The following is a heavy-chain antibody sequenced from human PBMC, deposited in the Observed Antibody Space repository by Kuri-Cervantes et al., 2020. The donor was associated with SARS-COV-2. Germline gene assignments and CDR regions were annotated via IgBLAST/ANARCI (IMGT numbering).Heavy chain of an antibody. CDR2: INPNSGGT. V-gene: IGHV1-2*02. CDR1: GYTFIGYY. CDR3: ARGAGGHSYGGVDY. D-gene: IGHD5-18*01. J-gene: IGHJ4*02. Sequence: ASVKVSCKASGYTFIGYYMHWVRQAPGQGLEWMGWINPNSGGTNYAQKFQGRVTMTRDTSISTAYMELSRLRSDDTAVYYCARGAGGHSYGGVDYWGQGTLVTVSS.